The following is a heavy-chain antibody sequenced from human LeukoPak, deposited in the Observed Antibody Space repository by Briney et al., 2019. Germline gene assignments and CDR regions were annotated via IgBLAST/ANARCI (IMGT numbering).Heavy chain of an antibody. CDR2: ISYDGSNK. J-gene: IGHJ4*02. V-gene: IGHV3-30-3*01. CDR3: ARDRRSSSWEYYFDY. Sequence: GGSLRLSWAASGFTFSSHAMHWVRQPPGKGREWVAVISYDGSNKYYADSVKGRFTISRDNSKNTLYLQMNSLRAEDTAVYYCARDRRSSSWEYYFDYWGQGTLVTVSS. CDR1: GFTFSSHA. D-gene: IGHD6-13*01.